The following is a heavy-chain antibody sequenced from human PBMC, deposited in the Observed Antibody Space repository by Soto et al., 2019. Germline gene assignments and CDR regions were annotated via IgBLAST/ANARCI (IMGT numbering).Heavy chain of an antibody. CDR1: GYTFTSYG. CDR3: ARGSYDSSGYYYAGDY. CDR2: INACNGNT. V-gene: IGHV1-18*01. D-gene: IGHD3-22*01. Sequence: ASVKVSCKASGYTFTSYGISWVRQAPGQGLEWMGWINACNGNTKYSQKLQGRVTITTDTSASTAYMELSSLRSEDTAVYYCARGSYDSSGYYYAGDYWGQGTLVTVSS. J-gene: IGHJ4*02.